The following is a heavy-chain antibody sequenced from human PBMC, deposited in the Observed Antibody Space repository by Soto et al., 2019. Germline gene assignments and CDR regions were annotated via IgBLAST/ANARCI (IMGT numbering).Heavy chain of an antibody. CDR2: IYYSGST. CDR3: ARSAALMAGEFDY. D-gene: IGHD6-19*01. J-gene: IGHJ4*02. Sequence: SETLSLTCTVSGGSISSGGYYGSWIRQHPGKGLEWIGYIYYSGSTYYNPSLKSRVTISVDTSKNQFSLKLSSVTAADTAVYYCARSAALMAGEFDYWGQGTLVTVSS. CDR1: GGSISSGGYY. V-gene: IGHV4-31*03.